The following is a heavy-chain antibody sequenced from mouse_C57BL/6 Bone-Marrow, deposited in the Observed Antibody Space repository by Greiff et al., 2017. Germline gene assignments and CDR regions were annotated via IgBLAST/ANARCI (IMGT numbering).Heavy chain of an antibody. D-gene: IGHD1-1*01. Sequence: VQLQQSGAELARPGASVKLSCKASGYTLTSSGISWVKQRTGQGLAWIGELYPRSGNTFYNEKFKGKAILTADKSSSTAYRELLSLTSEDSAVYCCARYLITTVLARSFDDWGQGTTLTGSS. CDR1: GYTLTSSG. V-gene: IGHV1-81*01. CDR2: LYPRSGNT. CDR3: ARYLITTVLARSFDD. J-gene: IGHJ2*01.